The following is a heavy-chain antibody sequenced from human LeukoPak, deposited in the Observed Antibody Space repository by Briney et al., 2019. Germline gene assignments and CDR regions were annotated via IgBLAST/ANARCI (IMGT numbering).Heavy chain of an antibody. Sequence: GGSLRLSCAASGFTFDDYAMHWVRQAPGKGLEWVSGISWNSGSIGYADSVKGRFTISRDNAKNSLYLQMNSLRAEDTALYYCARSVGGTFDYWGQGNLVTVSS. V-gene: IGHV3-9*01. D-gene: IGHD3-16*01. J-gene: IGHJ4*02. CDR2: ISWNSGSI. CDR1: GFTFDDYA. CDR3: ARSVGGTFDY.